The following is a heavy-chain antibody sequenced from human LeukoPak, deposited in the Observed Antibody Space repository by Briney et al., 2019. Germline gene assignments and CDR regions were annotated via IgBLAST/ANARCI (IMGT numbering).Heavy chain of an antibody. V-gene: IGHV4-34*01. Sequence: SETLSLTCAVYGGSFSGYYWTWIRQPPGEGLEWIGEINHSGSTNYNPSLKSRVTISVDTSKNQFSLKLSAVTAADTAVYYCASGGWYRGYWGQGTLVTVSS. CDR1: GGSFSGYY. J-gene: IGHJ4*02. CDR3: ASGGWYRGY. D-gene: IGHD6-19*01. CDR2: INHSGST.